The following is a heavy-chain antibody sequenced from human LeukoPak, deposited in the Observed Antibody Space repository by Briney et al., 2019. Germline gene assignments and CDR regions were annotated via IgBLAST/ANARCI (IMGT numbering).Heavy chain of an antibody. J-gene: IGHJ4*02. CDR3: AKDVVYGSGSYYNSGYLDY. D-gene: IGHD3-10*01. V-gene: IGHV3-11*01. CDR1: GFTFSDYY. Sequence: GGSLRLSCAASGFTFSDYYMSWIRQAPGKGLEWVSYISSSGSTIYYADSVKGRFTISRDNSKNTLYLQMNSLRAEDTAVYYCAKDVVYGSGSYYNSGYLDYWGQGTLVTVSS. CDR2: ISSSGSTI.